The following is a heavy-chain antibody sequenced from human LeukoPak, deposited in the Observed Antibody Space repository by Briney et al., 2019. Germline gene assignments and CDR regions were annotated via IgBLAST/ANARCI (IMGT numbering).Heavy chain of an antibody. J-gene: IGHJ4*02. V-gene: IGHV1-69*13. CDR1: GGTFSSYA. CDR3: AREYYGSGSYYPPGDY. CDR2: IIPIFGTA. Sequence: ASVKVSCKASGGTFSSYAISWVRQAPGQGLEWMGGIIPIFGTANYAQKFQGRVTITADESTSTAYMELSSLRSEDTAVYYCAREYYGSGSYYPPGDYWGQGTLVTVSS. D-gene: IGHD3-10*01.